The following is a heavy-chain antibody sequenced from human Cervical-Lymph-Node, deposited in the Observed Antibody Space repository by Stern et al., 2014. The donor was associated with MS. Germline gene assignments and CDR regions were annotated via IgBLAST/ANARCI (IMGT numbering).Heavy chain of an antibody. CDR1: GFTFDDYA. Sequence: EVQLVESGGGLVQPGRSLRLSCAASGFTFDDYAIHWVRQAPGKGLEWVSGISWNSGSIGYADSVKGRFTISRDNAKNSLYLQMNSLRAEDTALYYCAKDRVQLLFPSYGMDVWGQGTTVTVSS. CDR3: AKDRVQLLFPSYGMDV. D-gene: IGHD2-2*01. V-gene: IGHV3-9*01. CDR2: ISWNSGSI. J-gene: IGHJ6*02.